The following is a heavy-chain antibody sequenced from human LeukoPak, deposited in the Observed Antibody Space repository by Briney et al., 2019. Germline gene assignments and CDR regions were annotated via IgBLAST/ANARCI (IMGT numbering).Heavy chain of an antibody. CDR2: IIPIFGTA. Sequence: GASVKVSCKASGGTFSSYAISWVRQAPGQGLEWMGGIIPIFGTANYAQKFQGRVTITADESTSTAYMELSSLRSEDTAVYYCARASSSGVATISYYYYYYMDVWGKGTTVTVSS. D-gene: IGHD5-12*01. V-gene: IGHV1-69*13. CDR3: ARASSSGVATISYYYYYYMDV. J-gene: IGHJ6*03. CDR1: GGTFSSYA.